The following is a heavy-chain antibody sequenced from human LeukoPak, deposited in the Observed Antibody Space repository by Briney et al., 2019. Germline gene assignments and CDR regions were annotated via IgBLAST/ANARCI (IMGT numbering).Heavy chain of an antibody. CDR2: INSDGSTA. CDR3: AKLPLEVGTTSLVAF. V-gene: IGHV3-74*01. Sequence: PGGSLRLSCAASGFTFSTYWMHWVRQAPGKGLVWVSRINSDGSTATYADSVKGRFTISRDNAKNTLYLQMNSLRAEDTAVYYCAKLPLEVGTTSLVAFWGQGTLVTVSS. CDR1: GFTFSTYW. D-gene: IGHD1-26*01. J-gene: IGHJ4*02.